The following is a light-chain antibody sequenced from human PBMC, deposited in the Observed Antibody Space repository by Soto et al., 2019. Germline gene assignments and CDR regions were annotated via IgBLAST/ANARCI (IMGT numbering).Light chain of an antibody. CDR1: QSVSSSY. Sequence: EIVLTQSPGTLSLSPGERATLSCRASQSVSSSYLAWYQQKPGQAPRLLIYGASSRATGTPDRFSGSGSGTDFTLTISRLEPEDFAVCYCQQYGSSLTWTFGQGTKVDIK. CDR2: GAS. J-gene: IGKJ1*01. CDR3: QQYGSSLTWT. V-gene: IGKV3-20*01.